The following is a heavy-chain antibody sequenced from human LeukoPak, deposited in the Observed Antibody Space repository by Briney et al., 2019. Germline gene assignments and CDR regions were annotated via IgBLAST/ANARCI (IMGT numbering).Heavy chain of an antibody. V-gene: IGHV3-30*18. D-gene: IGHD3-22*01. CDR1: GFTFSSYG. CDR3: EKGFNYYDRSGYYGDYFDY. CDR2: ISYDGSNK. Sequence: GGSLRLSCAASGFTFSSYGMHWVRQAPGKGLGWVAVISYDGSNKYYADSVKGRFTISRDNSKNTLYLQMNSLRAEDTAVYYCEKGFNYYDRSGYYGDYFDYWGQGTLVTVSS. J-gene: IGHJ4*02.